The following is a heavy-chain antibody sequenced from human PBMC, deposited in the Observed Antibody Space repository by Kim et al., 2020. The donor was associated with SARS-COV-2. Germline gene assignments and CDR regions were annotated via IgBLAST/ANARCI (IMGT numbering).Heavy chain of an antibody. CDR2: ISWNSGSI. CDR3: ANIWEGLLV. V-gene: IGHV3-9*01. J-gene: IGHJ4*02. CDR1: GFTFDDYA. D-gene: IGHD3-16*01. Sequence: GGSLRLSCAASGFTFDDYAMHWVRQAPGKGLEWVSGISWNSGSIGYADSVKGRFTISRDNAKNSLYLQMNSLRAEDTALYYCANIWEGLLVWGQGTLVTVSS.